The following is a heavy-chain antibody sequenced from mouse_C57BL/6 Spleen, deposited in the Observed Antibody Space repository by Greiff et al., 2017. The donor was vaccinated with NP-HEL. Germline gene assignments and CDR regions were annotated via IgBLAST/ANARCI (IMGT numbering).Heavy chain of an antibody. V-gene: IGHV1-55*01. CDR2: IYPGSGST. J-gene: IGHJ3*01. Sequence: VQLQQSGAALVKPGASVKMSCKASGYTFTSYWITWVKQRPGQGLEWIGDIYPGSGSTNYNEKFKSKATLSVDTSSSTAYMQLSSLTSEDSAVYYCARDYGNYGWFAYWGQGTLVTVSA. CDR3: ARDYGNYGWFAY. CDR1: GYTFTSYW. D-gene: IGHD2-1*01.